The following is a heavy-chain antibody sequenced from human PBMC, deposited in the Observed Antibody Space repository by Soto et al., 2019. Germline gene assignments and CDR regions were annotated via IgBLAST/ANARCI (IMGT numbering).Heavy chain of an antibody. CDR1: GGSFSGYY. CDR3: ARDTTVTGYYYYYGMDV. Sequence: SETLSLTCAVYGGSFSGYYWSWIRQPPGKGLEWIGEINHSGSTNYNPSLKSRVTISVDTSKNQFSLKLSSVTAADTAVYYCARDTTVTGYYYYYGMDVWGQGTTVTVSS. J-gene: IGHJ6*02. D-gene: IGHD4-4*01. CDR2: INHSGST. V-gene: IGHV4-34*01.